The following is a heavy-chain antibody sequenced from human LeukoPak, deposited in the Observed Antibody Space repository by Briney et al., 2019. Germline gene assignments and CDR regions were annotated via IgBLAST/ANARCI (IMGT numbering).Heavy chain of an antibody. V-gene: IGHV2-70*11. D-gene: IGHD6-19*01. Sequence: ESGPALVKPTQTLTLTCTFSGFSLSTSGMCVSWIRQPPGKALEWLARIDWDDDKYYSISLKTRLTISKDTSKNQVVLTMTNMDPVDTATYYCARLTTSSGPRTGFDYWGQGTLVTVSS. J-gene: IGHJ4*02. CDR3: ARLTTSSGPRTGFDY. CDR1: GFSLSTSGMC. CDR2: IDWDDDK.